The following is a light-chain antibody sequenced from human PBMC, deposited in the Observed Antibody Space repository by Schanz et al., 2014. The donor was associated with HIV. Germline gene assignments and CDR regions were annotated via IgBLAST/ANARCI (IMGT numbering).Light chain of an antibody. CDR1: QTIGRL. J-gene: IGKJ2*01. Sequence: IQMTQSPSTVSASVGDRVTITCRASQTIGRLLAWYQQRPGGAPKLLIYQTSILETGVPSRFSGSGSGTEFTLTISSLQPDDFATYYCQQYNSYAYTFGQGTKLEIK. CDR2: QTS. V-gene: IGKV1-5*03. CDR3: QQYNSYAYT.